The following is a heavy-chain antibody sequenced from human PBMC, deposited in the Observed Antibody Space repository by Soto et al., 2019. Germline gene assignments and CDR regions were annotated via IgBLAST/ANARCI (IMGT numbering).Heavy chain of an antibody. D-gene: IGHD3-3*01. CDR2: IYHSGST. CDR1: GGSISSGGYS. V-gene: IGHV4-30-2*01. Sequence: SETLSLTCAVSGGSISSGGYSWSWIRQPPGKGLEWIGYIYHSGSTYYNPSLKSRVTISVDRSKNQFSLKLSSVTAADTAVYYCARDSATIFGVVPWHYFDYWGQGTLVTVSS. J-gene: IGHJ4*02. CDR3: ARDSATIFGVVPWHYFDY.